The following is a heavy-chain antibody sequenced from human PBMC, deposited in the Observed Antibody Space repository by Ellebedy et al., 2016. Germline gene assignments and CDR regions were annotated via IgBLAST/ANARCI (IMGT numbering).Heavy chain of an antibody. D-gene: IGHD4-17*01. CDR2: MSYDGGNE. CDR3: AKEFTYGVKYHSCDI. Sequence: GGSLRLXXAASGFTFGDYGMHWVRQAPGKGLEWVSVMSYDGGNEHYADSVKGRFTISRDNSKNTLYLQMNSLRTEDTAVYYCAKEFTYGVKYHSCDIWGQGTKVTVSS. CDR1: GFTFGDYG. V-gene: IGHV3-30*18. J-gene: IGHJ3*02.